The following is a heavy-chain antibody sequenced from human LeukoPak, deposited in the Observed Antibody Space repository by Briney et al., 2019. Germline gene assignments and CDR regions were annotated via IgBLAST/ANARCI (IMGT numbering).Heavy chain of an antibody. CDR3: ARLHGSPTYYYDTRGYYYFDY. Sequence: GESLKISCKGSEYSFTSYWIAWVRQMPGKGLEWMGIIYPGDSDTRYSPSFQGQVTISADRSISTAYLQWSSLKASDTAMYYCARLHGSPTYYYDTRGYYYFDYWGQGTLVTVSS. CDR2: IYPGDSDT. J-gene: IGHJ4*02. V-gene: IGHV5-51*01. D-gene: IGHD3-22*01. CDR1: EYSFTSYW.